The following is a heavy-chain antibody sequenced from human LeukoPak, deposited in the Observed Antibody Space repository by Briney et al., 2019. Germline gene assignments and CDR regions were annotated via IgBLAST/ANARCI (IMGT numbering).Heavy chain of an antibody. J-gene: IGHJ4*02. CDR3: AWEPISGSQSLDY. CDR2: ISRSGSTI. Sequence: GGSLRLSCAASGFTVSSNYMSWVRQAPGKGLEWVSYISRSGSTIYYADSVKGRFTISRDNTKNSLYLQMNSLRAEDTAVYYCAWEPISGSQSLDYWGQGTLVTVSS. D-gene: IGHD1-26*01. V-gene: IGHV3-11*01. CDR1: GFTVSSNY.